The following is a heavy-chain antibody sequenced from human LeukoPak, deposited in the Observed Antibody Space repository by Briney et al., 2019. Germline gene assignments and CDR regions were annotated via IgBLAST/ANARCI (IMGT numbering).Heavy chain of an antibody. CDR1: GFIVTGNY. Sequence: GGSLRLSCAVSGFIVTGNYMTWVRLAPGKGLEWVSTIYSGGTTFYTDSLRGRFTISRDNSKTTLYLQMNSLRAEDAAIYYCARVLYYYASVSYNYYMDVWGKGTTVTISS. CDR3: ARVLYYYASVSYNYYMDV. J-gene: IGHJ6*03. D-gene: IGHD3-10*01. CDR2: IYSGGTT. V-gene: IGHV3-53*01.